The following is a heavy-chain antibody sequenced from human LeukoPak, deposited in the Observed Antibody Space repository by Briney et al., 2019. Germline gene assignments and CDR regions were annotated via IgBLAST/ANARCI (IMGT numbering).Heavy chain of an antibody. CDR2: ISSSSSYT. Sequence: PGGSLRLSCAASGFTFSDYYMSWIRQAPGKGLEWVSYISSSSSYTNYADSVKGRFTISRDNAKNSLYLQMNSLRAEDTAVYYCAKGPMGYDFWSGYYVQKPPAQFDYWGQGTLVTVSS. D-gene: IGHD3-3*01. CDR3: AKGPMGYDFWSGYYVQKPPAQFDY. CDR1: GFTFSDYY. J-gene: IGHJ4*02. V-gene: IGHV3-11*05.